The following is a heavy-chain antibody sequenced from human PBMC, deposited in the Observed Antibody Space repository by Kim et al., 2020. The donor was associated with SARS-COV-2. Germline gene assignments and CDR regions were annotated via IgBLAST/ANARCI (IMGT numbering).Heavy chain of an antibody. D-gene: IGHD4-17*01. V-gene: IGHV3-23*01. CDR2: ISGGGGVST. CDR1: GLTFNIYG. CDR3: ARWASYGDFDY. J-gene: IGHJ4*02. Sequence: LSLTCAASGLTFNIYGMNWVRQAPGKGLEWVSAISGGGGVSTYYADSVKGRFTISRDDSRNALYLQMNSLRAEDTAVYYCARWASYGDFDYWGQGTQVTVS.